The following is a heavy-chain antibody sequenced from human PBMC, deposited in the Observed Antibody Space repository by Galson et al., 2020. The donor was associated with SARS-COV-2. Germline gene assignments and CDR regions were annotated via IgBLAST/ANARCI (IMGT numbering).Heavy chain of an antibody. CDR2: ISWNSGSI. D-gene: IGHD3-10*01. V-gene: IGHV3-9*01. J-gene: IGHJ4*02. CDR3: AKGLFGEFDY. CDR1: GFTFDDYA. Sequence: GGSLRLSCAASGFTFDDYAMHWVRQAPGKGLEWVSGISWNSGSIGYADSVKGRFTISRDNAKNSLYLQMNSQRAEDTALYYCAKGLFGEFDYWGQGTLVTVSS.